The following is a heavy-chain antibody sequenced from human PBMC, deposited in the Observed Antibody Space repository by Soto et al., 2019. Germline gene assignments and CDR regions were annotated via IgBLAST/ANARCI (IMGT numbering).Heavy chain of an antibody. J-gene: IGHJ6*02. CDR3: AKPIAAAGTRYYYGMDV. CDR1: GFTFSSYG. Sequence: VQLVESGGGVVQPGRSLRLSCAASGFTFSSYGMHWVRQAPGKGLEWVAVISYDGSNKYYADSVKGRFTISRDNSKNTLYLQMNCLRAEDTAVYYCAKPIAAAGTRYYYGMDVWGQGTTVTVSS. V-gene: IGHV3-30*18. CDR2: ISYDGSNK. D-gene: IGHD6-13*01.